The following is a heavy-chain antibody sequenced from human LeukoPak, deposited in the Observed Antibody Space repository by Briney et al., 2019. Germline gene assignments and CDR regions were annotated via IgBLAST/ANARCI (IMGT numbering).Heavy chain of an antibody. J-gene: IGHJ4*02. CDR2: ISSSSSYI. Sequence: GGSLRLSCAASGFTFSSYSMNWVRQAPGKGLEWVSSISSSSSYIYYADSVKGRFTISRDNAKNSLYLQMNSLRAEDTAVYYCARGGEGHDFWSGYSAPDYWGQGTLVTVSS. V-gene: IGHV3-21*01. D-gene: IGHD3-3*01. CDR1: GFTFSSYS. CDR3: ARGGEGHDFWSGYSAPDY.